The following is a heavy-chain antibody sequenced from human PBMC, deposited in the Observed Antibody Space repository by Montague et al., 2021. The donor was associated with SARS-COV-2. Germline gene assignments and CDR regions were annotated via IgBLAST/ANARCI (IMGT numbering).Heavy chain of an antibody. CDR2: ISPGGNS. Sequence: SETLSLTCTVSGGSFSPCYFYWIWIPQPAGQGLDWFGLISPGGNSNYNLSVKSRVSISSDTTQNHFSLNLISVTAADISFYYGSSVWTDTYYFDVWGQGTLSIDAAKTKISLYLNLGTVPDTATDDYSWARVCNLPYEMDYWGRGTTVTVSS. V-gene: IGHV4-61*10. CDR1: GGSFSPCYFY. CDR3: SSVWTDTYYFDVWGQGTLSIDAAKTKISLYLNLGTVPDTATDDYSWARVCNLPYEMDY. J-gene: IGHJ6*02. D-gene: IGHD2/OR15-2a*01.